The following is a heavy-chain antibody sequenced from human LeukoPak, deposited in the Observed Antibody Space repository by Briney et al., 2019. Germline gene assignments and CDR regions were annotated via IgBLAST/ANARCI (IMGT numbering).Heavy chain of an antibody. Sequence: AGGSLRLSCAASGFSFRSYALHWVRQAPGKGLEYVSAISSNGGRTYYANSVKGRFTISRDTSKNTLYLQMNSLRAEDTAVYYCARDRQGGDGFNPWGQGTLVTVSS. D-gene: IGHD3-10*01. J-gene: IGHJ5*02. CDR2: ISSNGGRT. CDR3: ARDRQGGDGFNP. CDR1: GFSFRSYA. V-gene: IGHV3-64*01.